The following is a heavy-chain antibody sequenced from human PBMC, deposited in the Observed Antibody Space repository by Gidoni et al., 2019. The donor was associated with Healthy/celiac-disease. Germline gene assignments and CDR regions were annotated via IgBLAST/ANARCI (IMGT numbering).Heavy chain of an antibody. CDR2: ISSSSSTI. CDR1: GFTFSSYS. CDR3: AREPGYFVDY. Sequence: EVQLVESGGGLVQPGGSLRLSCAASGFTFSSYSMTWVRQAPGKGLEWFSYISSSSSTIYYADSVKGRFTISRDNAKNSLYLQMNSLRAEDTAVYYCAREPGYFVDYWGQGTLVTVSS. V-gene: IGHV3-48*01. J-gene: IGHJ4*02. D-gene: IGHD3-9*01.